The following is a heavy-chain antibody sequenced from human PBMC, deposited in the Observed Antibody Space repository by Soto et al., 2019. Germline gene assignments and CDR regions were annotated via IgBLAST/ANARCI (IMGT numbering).Heavy chain of an antibody. Sequence: GESLKISCKGSGYKFTSYWITWVRQMPGKGLEWMGRIDPSDSYTNYSPSFQGHVTVSADKSISTAYLLWSSLKASDTAMYYCARLYVGNPHKLCCWGQGCLVGVAS. CDR2: IDPSDSYT. J-gene: IGHJ4*03. D-gene: IGHD2-2*01. V-gene: IGHV5-10-1*01. CDR1: GYKFTSYW. CDR3: ARLYVGNPHKLCC.